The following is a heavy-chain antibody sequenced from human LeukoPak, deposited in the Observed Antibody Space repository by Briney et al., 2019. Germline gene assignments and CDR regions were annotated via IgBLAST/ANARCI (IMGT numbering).Heavy chain of an antibody. D-gene: IGHD6-13*01. Sequence: PGGSLRLSCAASGFTFSSYAMHWVRQAPGKGLEWVAVISYDGSNKYYADSVKGRFTISRDNSKNTLYLQMNSLRAEDTAVYYCARHLPDNSGTLIGLDYWGQGTLVTVSS. V-gene: IGHV3-30*04. CDR2: ISYDGSNK. CDR1: GFTFSSYA. J-gene: IGHJ4*02. CDR3: ARHLPDNSGTLIGLDY.